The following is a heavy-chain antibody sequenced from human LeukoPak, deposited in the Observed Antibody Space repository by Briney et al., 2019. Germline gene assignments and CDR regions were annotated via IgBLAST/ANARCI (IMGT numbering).Heavy chain of an antibody. D-gene: IGHD5-12*01. V-gene: IGHV1-8*01. J-gene: IGHJ4*02. CDR2: MNPNSGNT. Sequence: ASVKVSCKASGYTFTSYDINWVRQATGQGLEWMGWMNPNSGNTGSAQNFQGRVTMTRSTSISTAYMELSSPRSEDTAVYHCARGSTVDTVATPLKYWGQGTLVTVSS. CDR1: GYTFTSYD. CDR3: ARGSTVDTVATPLKY.